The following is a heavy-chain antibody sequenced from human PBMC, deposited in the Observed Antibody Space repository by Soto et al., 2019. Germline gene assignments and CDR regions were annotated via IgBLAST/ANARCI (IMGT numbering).Heavy chain of an antibody. CDR2: ISNNGDTA. CDR3: AKSRVFIGAIVTLLDS. V-gene: IGHV3-23*01. Sequence: PGGSLRLSCATSGFTFSSYAMVWVRQAAEKGLEWVASISNNGDTAYYADSVKGRFTISRGNSENTLYLQMNGLRADGTALYFCAKSRVFIGAIVTLLDSWGQGT. J-gene: IGHJ4*02. CDR1: GFTFSSYA. D-gene: IGHD3-16*02.